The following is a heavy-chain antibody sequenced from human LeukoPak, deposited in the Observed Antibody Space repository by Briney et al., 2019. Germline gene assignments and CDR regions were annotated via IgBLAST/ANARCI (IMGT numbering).Heavy chain of an antibody. CDR3: ARGAPPTYYDSRGYLDY. CDR1: GGTFSSYA. V-gene: IGHV1-46*01. CDR2: INPSGGST. Sequence: ASVKVSCKASGGTFSSYAISWVRQAPGQGLEWMGIINPSGGSTNYARKLQGRVTMTRDMSTNTVYMELSSLRSEDTAVYYCARGAPPTYYDSRGYLDYWGQGTQVTVSS. D-gene: IGHD3-22*01. J-gene: IGHJ4*02.